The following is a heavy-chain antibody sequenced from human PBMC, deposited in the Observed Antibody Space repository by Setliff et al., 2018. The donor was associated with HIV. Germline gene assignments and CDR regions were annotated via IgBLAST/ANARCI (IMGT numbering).Heavy chain of an antibody. J-gene: IGHJ4*02. D-gene: IGHD1-7*01. Sequence: SETLSLTCTVSGGSVTDYFWNWIRQPPGKGLEWIGYIYSSGNTNYNPSLESRVSISLDTSKNQFSLRLSSVTATDTAVYYCARGHTWNYYGGDYFDYWGQGSLVTVLL. CDR3: ARGHTWNYYGGDYFDY. V-gene: IGHV4-59*02. CDR2: IYSSGNT. CDR1: GGSVTDYF.